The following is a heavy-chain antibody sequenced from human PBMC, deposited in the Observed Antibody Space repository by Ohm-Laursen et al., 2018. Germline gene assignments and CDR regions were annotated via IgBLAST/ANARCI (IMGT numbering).Heavy chain of an antibody. CDR3: ARDSILDYFDY. Sequence: SLRLSCAASGFTFSDYYMSWIRQAPGKGLEWVSYISSSGSTIYYADSVKGRFTISRDNARNPLYLQMNSLRAEDTAVYYCARDSILDYFDYWGQGTLVTVSS. CDR1: GFTFSDYY. V-gene: IGHV3-11*01. J-gene: IGHJ4*02. CDR2: ISSSGSTI.